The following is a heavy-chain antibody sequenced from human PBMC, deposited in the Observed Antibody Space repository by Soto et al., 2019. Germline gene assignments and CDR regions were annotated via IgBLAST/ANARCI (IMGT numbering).Heavy chain of an antibody. V-gene: IGHV3-21*04. J-gene: IGHJ3*02. CDR1: GFTFSSYS. CDR2: ISSSSSYI. CDR3: ARDRKPTYYYDSSSYSPDAFDI. D-gene: IGHD3-22*01. Sequence: GGSLRLSCAASGFTFSSYSMNWVRQAPGKGLEWVSSISSSSSYIYYADSVKGRFTISRDKAKNSLYLQMNSLRAEDTAVYDCARDRKPTYYYDSSSYSPDAFDIWGQGTMVTVSS.